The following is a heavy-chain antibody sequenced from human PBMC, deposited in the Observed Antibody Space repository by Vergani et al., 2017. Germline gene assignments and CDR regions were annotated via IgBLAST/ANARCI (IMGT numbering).Heavy chain of an antibody. CDR3: ASDGATSTNGVCYTH. V-gene: IGHV1-2*02. J-gene: IGHJ4*02. Sequence: QVQLVQSGAEVKKPGASVKVSCKASGYTFTGYYMHRVRQAPGQGLEWMGWINPNSGGTNYAQKFQGRVTMTRDTSLSTAYMELSRLRSDDTAVYYCASDGATSTNGVCYTHWGQGTLVTVSS. CDR2: INPNSGGT. D-gene: IGHD2-8*01. CDR1: GYTFTGYY.